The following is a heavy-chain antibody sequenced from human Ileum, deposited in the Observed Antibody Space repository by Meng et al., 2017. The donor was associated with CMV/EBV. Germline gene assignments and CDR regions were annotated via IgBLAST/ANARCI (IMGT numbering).Heavy chain of an antibody. CDR2: ISYDGSNK. CDR3: ARDRAWGYSYGPDYYYCGMDV. J-gene: IGHJ6*02. D-gene: IGHD5-18*01. V-gene: IGHV3-30*04. CDR1: GFTFSSYA. Sequence: LSLTCAASGFTFSSYAMHWVRQAPGKGLEWVAVISYDGSNKYYADPVKGRFTISRDNSKNTLYLQMNSLRAEDTAVYYCARDRAWGYSYGPDYYYCGMDVWGQGTTVTVSS.